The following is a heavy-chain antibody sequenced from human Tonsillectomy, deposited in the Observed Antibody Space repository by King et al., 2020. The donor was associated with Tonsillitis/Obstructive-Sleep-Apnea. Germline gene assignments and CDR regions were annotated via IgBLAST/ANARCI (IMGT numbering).Heavy chain of an antibody. CDR2: INPSGGST. D-gene: IGHD5-18*01. Sequence: VQLVQSGAEVKKPGASVKVSCKAFGHTFTSSYIHWVRQAPGQGLEWMGIINPSGGSTTYAQKFQGRVTLTRDTSTSTVYMELSSLRSEDTAVYYWAREVGGYSFGNGVDYWGQGTLVTVSS. CDR3: AREVGGYSFGNGVDY. CDR1: GHTFTSSY. V-gene: IGHV1-46*01. J-gene: IGHJ4*02.